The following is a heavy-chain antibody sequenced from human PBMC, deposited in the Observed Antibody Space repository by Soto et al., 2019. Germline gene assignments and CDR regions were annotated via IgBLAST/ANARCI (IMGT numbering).Heavy chain of an antibody. Sequence: SETLSLTCAVSGDSITSVGYSWSWIRQPPGKALEWIGYIYHTGTTYYTAALKSRVTISLDRSKNQISLSLNSVTAADTAVYYCAATVFGEYSHYALDVWGQGTTVTVS. CDR2: IYHTGTT. CDR1: GDSITSVGYS. V-gene: IGHV4-30-2*01. J-gene: IGHJ6*02. D-gene: IGHD3-3*01. CDR3: AATVFGEYSHYALDV.